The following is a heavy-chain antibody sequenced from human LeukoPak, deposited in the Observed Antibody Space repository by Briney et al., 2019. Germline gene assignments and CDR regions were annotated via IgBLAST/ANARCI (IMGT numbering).Heavy chain of an antibody. CDR3: ARLLAGCPGGRCRAHFDY. CDR1: GDSISGNY. Sequence: SETLSLTCSVSGDSISGNYWSWLRQPPGKGLEWIGYIYYSGTNNYNPSLKSRVTMSVATSKNQFSLNLNSVTAADTAVYYCARLLAGCPGGRCRAHFDYWGQGTLVTVSS. V-gene: IGHV4-59*01. CDR2: IYYSGTN. J-gene: IGHJ4*02. D-gene: IGHD2-15*01.